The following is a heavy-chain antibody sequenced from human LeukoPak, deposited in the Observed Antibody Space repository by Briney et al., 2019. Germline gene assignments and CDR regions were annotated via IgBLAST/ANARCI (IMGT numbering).Heavy chain of an antibody. V-gene: IGHV4-38-2*02. Sequence: SETLSLTCTVSSYSISSGYYWGWIRQPPGKGLEWIGSIYHSGNTDYKPSLKSRVTISVDTSKNQFSLKLSSVTAADTAVYYCARDSYYDSSVFDPWGQGTLVTVSS. CDR2: IYHSGNT. CDR1: SYSISSGYY. D-gene: IGHD3-22*01. CDR3: ARDSYYDSSVFDP. J-gene: IGHJ5*02.